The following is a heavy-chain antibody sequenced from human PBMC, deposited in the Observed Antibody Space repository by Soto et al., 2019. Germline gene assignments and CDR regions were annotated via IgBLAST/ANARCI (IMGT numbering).Heavy chain of an antibody. Sequence: GGSLRLSCAASGFTFSSYGMHWVRQAPGKGLEWVAVIWYDGSNKYYADSVKGRFTISRDNSKNTLYLQMNSLRAEDTAVYYCARETYYDFWSGYYRPDYYYYGMDVWGQGTTVTVSS. CDR2: IWYDGSNK. V-gene: IGHV3-33*01. CDR3: ARETYYDFWSGYYRPDYYYYGMDV. J-gene: IGHJ6*02. D-gene: IGHD3-3*01. CDR1: GFTFSSYG.